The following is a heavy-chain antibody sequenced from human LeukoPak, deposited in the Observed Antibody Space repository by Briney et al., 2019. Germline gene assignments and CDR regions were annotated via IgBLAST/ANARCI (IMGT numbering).Heavy chain of an antibody. CDR3: ASSRRSWYYFDY. CDR1: GFTFSSYA. CDR2: ISYDGSNK. D-gene: IGHD6-13*01. V-gene: IGHV3-30-3*01. Sequence: GGSLRLSCAASGFTFSSYAMHWVRQAPGKGLEWVAVISYDGSNKYYADSVKGRFTISRDNSKNTLYMQMNSLRAKDTAVYYCASSRRSWYYFDYWGQGTLVTVSS. J-gene: IGHJ4*02.